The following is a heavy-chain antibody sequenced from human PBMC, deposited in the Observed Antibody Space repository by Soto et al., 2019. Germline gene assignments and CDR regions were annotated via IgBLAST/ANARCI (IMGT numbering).Heavy chain of an antibody. CDR1: EFAFSNYA. D-gene: IGHD3-22*01. J-gene: IGHJ6*02. V-gene: IGHV3-23*01. Sequence: GGSLRLSCAASEFAFSNYAMSWVRQAPGKGLEWVSSISDNGSTTYYADSVKGRFTISRDNSKNTLYLQMNSLRAEDTAVYYCAKSYDSSGYYYDYYGMDVWGQGTTVTVSS. CDR2: ISDNGSTT. CDR3: AKSYDSSGYYYDYYGMDV.